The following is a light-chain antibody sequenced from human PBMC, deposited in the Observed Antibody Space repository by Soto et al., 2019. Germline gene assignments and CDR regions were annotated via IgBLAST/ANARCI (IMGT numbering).Light chain of an antibody. CDR1: SSDVGGYNY. V-gene: IGLV2-11*01. CDR2: DVT. CDR3: CSYAGTYSSG. J-gene: IGLJ1*01. Sequence: QSVLTQPRSVSGSPGQSVTISCTVTSSDVGGYNYVSWYQQHTGKAPKLMIYDVTRRPSRVPDRFSGSKSGNTASLTISGLQAEHMAYYCCCSYAGTYSSGFGSGTKATVL.